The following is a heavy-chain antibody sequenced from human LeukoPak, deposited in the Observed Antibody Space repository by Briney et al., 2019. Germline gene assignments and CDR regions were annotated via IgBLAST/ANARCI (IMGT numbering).Heavy chain of an antibody. D-gene: IGHD3-3*01. Sequence: SETLSLTCTVSGGSISSGTHYWSWIRQPAGKGLEWIGRIYTSGSTNYNPSLKSRVTISVDTSKNQFSLKLSSVTAADTAVYYCARERGVGYDFWSGYYTDYWGQGTLVTVSS. V-gene: IGHV4-61*02. CDR1: GGSISSGTHY. CDR2: IYTSGST. J-gene: IGHJ4*02. CDR3: ARERGVGYDFWSGYYTDY.